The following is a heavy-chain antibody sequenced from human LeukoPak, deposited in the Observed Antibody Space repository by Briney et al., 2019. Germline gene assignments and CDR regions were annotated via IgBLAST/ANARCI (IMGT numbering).Heavy chain of an antibody. CDR2: IYYSGST. J-gene: IGHJ4*02. D-gene: IGHD5-18*01. CDR1: GGSISSSSYY. Sequence: KPSETLSLTCTVSGGSISSSSYYWGWIRQPPGKGLEWIGSIYYSGSTYYNPSLKSRVTISVDTSKNQFSLKLSSVTAADTAVYYCARDVDIAMVPSFDYWGQGTLVTVSS. CDR3: ARDVDIAMVPSFDY. V-gene: IGHV4-39*02.